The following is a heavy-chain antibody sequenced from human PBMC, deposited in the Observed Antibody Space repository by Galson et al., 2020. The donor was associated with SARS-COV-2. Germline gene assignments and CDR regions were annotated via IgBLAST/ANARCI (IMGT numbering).Heavy chain of an antibody. D-gene: IGHD3-10*01. V-gene: IGHV3-20*01. CDR3: AREGHYGALDI. CDR1: GYNFDTYG. Sequence: GGSLRLSCAASGYNFDTYGMSWVRQVPGKGLEWVSGISWNGGSEGYADSVKGRFTISRDNDNAKNSLYLQMNSLRAEDTALYHCAREGHYGALDIWGQGTMVTVSS. J-gene: IGHJ3*02. CDR2: ISWNGGSE.